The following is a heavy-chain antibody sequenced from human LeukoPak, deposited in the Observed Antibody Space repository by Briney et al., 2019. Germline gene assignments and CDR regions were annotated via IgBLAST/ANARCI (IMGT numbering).Heavy chain of an antibody. D-gene: IGHD3-22*01. CDR2: IIPIFGTA. J-gene: IGHJ4*02. Sequence: SVKVSCKASGGTFSSYAINWVRQAPGQGLEWMGGIIPIFGTANYAQKFQGRVTITTDESTSTAYMELSSLRSEDTAVYYCARVYDSSGYVFDYWGQGTLVTVSS. CDR1: GGTFSSYA. CDR3: ARVYDSSGYVFDY. V-gene: IGHV1-69*05.